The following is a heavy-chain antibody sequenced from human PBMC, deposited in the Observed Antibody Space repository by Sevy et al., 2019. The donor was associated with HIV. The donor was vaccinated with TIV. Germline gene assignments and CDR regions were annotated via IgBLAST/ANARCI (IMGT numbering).Heavy chain of an antibody. Sequence: SETLSLTCTVSGGSITSLYWNWIRQPPGKGLEWIANIYYNGQINYNPSLKSRVTLSIDTSKNQYSLRLSSVTAADTAMYYCAGENAWGRGYSWGQGTLVTVSS. D-gene: IGHD1-26*01. CDR1: GGSITSLY. J-gene: IGHJ4*02. CDR2: IYYNGQI. CDR3: AGENAWGRGYS. V-gene: IGHV4-59*08.